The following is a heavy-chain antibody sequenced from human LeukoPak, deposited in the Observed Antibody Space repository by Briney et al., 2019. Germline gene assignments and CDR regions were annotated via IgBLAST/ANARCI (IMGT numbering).Heavy chain of an antibody. V-gene: IGHV4-4*07. J-gene: IGHJ4*02. D-gene: IGHD2-8*02. CDR3: ARTELRTRGLVG. CDR2: IYSSGST. Sequence: SETLLHTFSAHGHHLCYHLWTSIRQPAGKGLEWIGRIYSSGSTNYNPSLKSRVTMSVDTSKNQFSLKLSSVTAADPAVYYYARTELRTRGLVGWRQGTLVTVSS. CDR1: GHHLCYHL.